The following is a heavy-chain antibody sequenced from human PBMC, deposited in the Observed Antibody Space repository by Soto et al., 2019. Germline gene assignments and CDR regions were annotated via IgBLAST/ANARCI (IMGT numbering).Heavy chain of an antibody. CDR3: ARSNFYGSGNYYFNYFDP. Sequence: SXTLSLTCAVYGGSLSGYYWSWIRQPPVNGLEWIVEINHSGSTNYNPSLKSRVTISVDTSKNQFSLKLSSVTAADTAVYYCARSNFYGSGNYYFNYFDPWGQGTLVIVSS. V-gene: IGHV4-34*01. CDR2: INHSGST. D-gene: IGHD3-10*01. J-gene: IGHJ5*02. CDR1: GGSLSGYY.